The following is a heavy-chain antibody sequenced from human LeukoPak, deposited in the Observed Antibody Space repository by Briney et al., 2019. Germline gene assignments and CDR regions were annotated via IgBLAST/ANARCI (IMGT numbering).Heavy chain of an antibody. D-gene: IGHD3-3*01. J-gene: IGHJ4*02. CDR1: GFTFSSYA. CDR3: ARVGTYYDFWSGSYFDY. CDR2: ISYDGSNK. Sequence: GGSLRLPCAASGFTFSSYAMHWVRQAPGKGLEWVAVISYDGSNKYYADSVKGRFTISRDNSKNTLYLQMNSLRAEDTAVYYCARVGTYYDFWSGSYFDYWGQGTLVTVSS. V-gene: IGHV3-30-3*01.